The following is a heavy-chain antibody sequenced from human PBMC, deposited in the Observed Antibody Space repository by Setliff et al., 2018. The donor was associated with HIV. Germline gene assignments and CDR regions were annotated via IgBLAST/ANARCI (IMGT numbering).Heavy chain of an antibody. J-gene: IGHJ4*02. CDR3: ARGRDKYGPIDY. CDR1: GDSIITYY. CDR2: IHHSGSS. D-gene: IGHD3-10*01. V-gene: IGHV4-59*01. Sequence: LSLTCTVSGDSIITYYWTWIRQPPGKGLEWIGYIHHSGSSDYTPSLRSRVTMSVDTSKNQFSLKLTSVTAADTAVYYCARGRDKYGPIDYWGQGTLVTVSS.